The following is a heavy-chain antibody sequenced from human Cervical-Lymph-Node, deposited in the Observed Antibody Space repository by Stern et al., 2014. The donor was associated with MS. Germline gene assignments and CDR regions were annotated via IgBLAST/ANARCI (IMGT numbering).Heavy chain of an antibody. CDR1: GYSLSDLS. CDR2: YDPEEGNT. V-gene: IGHV1-24*01. J-gene: IGHJ3*01. CDR3: ATASRYDALDL. Sequence: LVQSGAEVRKPGASVRVSCKVSGYSLSDLSMHWVRQAPGKGLEWLGGYDPEEGNTVYAQRFQGRVTMTEDTSTDTAYMELNSLRSDDTAVYHCATASRYDALDLWGQGTVVTVSS.